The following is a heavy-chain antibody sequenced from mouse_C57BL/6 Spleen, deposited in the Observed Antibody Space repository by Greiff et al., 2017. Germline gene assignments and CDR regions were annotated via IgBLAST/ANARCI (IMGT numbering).Heavy chain of an antibody. D-gene: IGHD1-1*01. V-gene: IGHV1-26*01. CDR1: GYTFTDYY. CDR2: INPNNGGT. Sequence: VQLQQSGPELVKPGASVKISCKASGYTFTDYYMNWVKQSHGKSLEWIGDINPNNGGTSYNQKFKGKATLTVDKSSSTAYMELRSLTSEDSAVYYCGAVAFDYWGQGTTLTVSS. CDR3: GAVAFDY. J-gene: IGHJ2*01.